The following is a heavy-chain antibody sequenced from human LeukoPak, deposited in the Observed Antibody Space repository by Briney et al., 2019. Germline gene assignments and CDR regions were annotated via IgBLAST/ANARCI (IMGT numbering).Heavy chain of an antibody. CDR1: GFTFSSYS. CDR2: ISSSSSYI. CDR3: ARDGGRRGDS. V-gene: IGHV3-21*01. Sequence: GGSLRLSCAASGFTFSSYSMNWVGQAPGKGLEWVSSISSSSSYIYYADSVKGRFTISRDNAKNSLYLQMNSLRAEDTAVYYCARDGGRRGDSWGPGNLLTVSS. J-gene: IGHJ4*02. D-gene: IGHD3-16*01.